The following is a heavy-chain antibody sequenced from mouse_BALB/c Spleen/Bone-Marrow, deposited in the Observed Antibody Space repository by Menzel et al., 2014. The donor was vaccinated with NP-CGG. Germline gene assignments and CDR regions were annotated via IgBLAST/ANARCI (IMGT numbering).Heavy chain of an antibody. CDR3: ARGDGYYVDFDY. CDR2: IDPSDSYT. D-gene: IGHD2-3*01. V-gene: IGHV1S127*01. J-gene: IGHJ2*01. CDR1: GYTFTSYW. Sequence: QVQLQQSGAELVKPGASVKMSCKASGYTFTSYWMHWVRQRPGQGLEWIGVIDPSDSYTSYNQKFKGKATFTVDTSSSTAYMQFNSLTSEDSAVYYCARGDGYYVDFDYWGQGTTLTVSS.